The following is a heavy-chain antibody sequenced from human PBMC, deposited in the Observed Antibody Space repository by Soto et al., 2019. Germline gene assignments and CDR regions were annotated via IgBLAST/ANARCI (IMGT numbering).Heavy chain of an antibody. CDR1: GGSISSGEYY. Sequence: QVQLQESGPGLVQPSQTLSLTCTVSGGSISSGEYYWSWIRQPPGKGLEWIGYIYYSGSTYYNPSLKSRVTISVDTSKNEFSLKLSSVTAADTAVYYCARVNVGYCISTNCPVFDYWGQGTLVTVSS. J-gene: IGHJ4*02. V-gene: IGHV4-30-4*01. D-gene: IGHD2-2*01. CDR3: ARVNVGYCISTNCPVFDY. CDR2: IYYSGST.